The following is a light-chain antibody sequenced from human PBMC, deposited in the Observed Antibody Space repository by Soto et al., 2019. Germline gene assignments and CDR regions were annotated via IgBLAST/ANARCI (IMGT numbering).Light chain of an antibody. CDR3: QHSFTTPLT. J-gene: IGKJ4*01. CDR2: GAS. Sequence: DIQLTQSPSSLPASVGDRVTITCRASENISSYLNWYQQKPGKAPKLLDYGASSLQSGVPSRFSGSGSATDFTLTISSLRTEDVDTYYCQHSFTTPLTFGGGTKVEIK. V-gene: IGKV1-39*01. CDR1: ENISSY.